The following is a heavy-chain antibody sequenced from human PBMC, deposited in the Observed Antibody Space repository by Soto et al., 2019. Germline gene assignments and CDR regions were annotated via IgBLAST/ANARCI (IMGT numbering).Heavy chain of an antibody. D-gene: IGHD3-22*01. J-gene: IGHJ4*02. Sequence: PGGSLRLSCAASGFTFSSYAMHWVRQAPGKGLEWVAVISYDGSNKYYADSVKGRFTISRDNSKNTLYLQMNSLRAEDTAVYYCARDEKLTYYYDSSGLVDYWGQGTLVTVSS. CDR2: ISYDGSNK. CDR1: GFTFSSYA. V-gene: IGHV3-30-3*01. CDR3: ARDEKLTYYYDSSGLVDY.